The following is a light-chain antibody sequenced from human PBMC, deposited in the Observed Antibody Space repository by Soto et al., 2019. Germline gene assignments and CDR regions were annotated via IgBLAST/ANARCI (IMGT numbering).Light chain of an antibody. V-gene: IGLV1-40*01. CDR1: SSNIGAGYD. J-gene: IGLJ2*01. CDR3: QSYDSSLSGVV. Sequence: QSVLTQPPSVSGAPGQRVTISCTGSSSNIGAGYDVHWYQQLPGTAPKLLISGNSDRPSGVPDRFSASKSDTSASLAITVLQTEDEADYYCQSYDSSLSGVVFGGGTKLTVL. CDR2: GNS.